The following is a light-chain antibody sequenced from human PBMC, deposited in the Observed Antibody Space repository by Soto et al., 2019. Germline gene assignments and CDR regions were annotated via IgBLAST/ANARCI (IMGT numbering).Light chain of an antibody. CDR3: QRYRT. CDR1: QGIGSW. V-gene: IGKV1-5*01. J-gene: IGKJ2*01. CDR2: DAS. Sequence: DIQMTQSPSTLSASVGDRVTITCRASQGIGSWLAWYQQKPGKAPNLLLYDASSLESGVPSRLSGSASGTEFTLTISRLQADDFATYYCQRYRTFGQGTKVEIK.